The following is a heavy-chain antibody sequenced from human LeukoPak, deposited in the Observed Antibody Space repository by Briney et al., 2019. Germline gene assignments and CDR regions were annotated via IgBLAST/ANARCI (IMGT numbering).Heavy chain of an antibody. CDR1: GFTASSNY. CDR3: ARVPGYDSSGSFDY. CDR2: ISYNGINK. J-gene: IGHJ4*02. D-gene: IGHD3-22*01. Sequence: AGGSLRLSCAASGFTASSNYMSWVRQAPGKGLEWVSVISYNGINKYYADSVKGRFTISRDNSKNTLYLQMNSLRAEDTAVYYCARVPGYDSSGSFDYWGQGTLVTVSS. V-gene: IGHV3-30-3*01.